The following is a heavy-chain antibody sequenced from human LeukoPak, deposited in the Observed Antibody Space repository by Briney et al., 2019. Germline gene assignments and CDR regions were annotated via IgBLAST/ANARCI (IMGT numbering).Heavy chain of an antibody. Sequence: PSETLSLTCAVSGYSISSGYYWGWIRQPPGKGLEWIGSIYHSGSTYYNPSLKSRVTISVDTSKNQFSLKLSSVTAADTAVYYCARHGNLVRGVIGYWGQGTLVTVSS. V-gene: IGHV4-38-2*01. CDR1: GYSISSGYY. D-gene: IGHD3-10*01. CDR3: ARHGNLVRGVIGY. J-gene: IGHJ4*02. CDR2: IYHSGST.